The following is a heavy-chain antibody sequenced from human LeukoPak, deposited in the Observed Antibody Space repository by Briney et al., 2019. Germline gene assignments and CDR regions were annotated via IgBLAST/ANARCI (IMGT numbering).Heavy chain of an antibody. CDR2: IYYSGST. CDR3: ARDRGSSGWFDY. V-gene: IGHV4-59*12. D-gene: IGHD6-19*01. CDR1: GGSISSYY. Sequence: SETLSLTCTVSGGSISSYYWSWIRQPLGKGLEWIGYIYYSGSTNYNPSLNSRVTISVDTSKNQFSLKLSSVTAADTAVYYCARDRGSSGWFDYWGQGTLVTVSS. J-gene: IGHJ4*02.